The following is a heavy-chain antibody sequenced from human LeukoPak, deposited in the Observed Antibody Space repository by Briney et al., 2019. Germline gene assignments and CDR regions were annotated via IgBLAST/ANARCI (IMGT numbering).Heavy chain of an antibody. J-gene: IGHJ4*02. V-gene: IGHV3-7*01. Sequence: GGSLRLSCAPSGFTLSNYWMNWVRQAPGKGLEWVANIEQDENKKNYVDSVKGRFTISRDNVKNSIYLQMNSLRADDTAVYYCARGRGIALWGQGTLVTVCS. CDR1: GFTLSNYW. CDR2: IEQDENKK. CDR3: ARGRGIAL. D-gene: IGHD6-13*01.